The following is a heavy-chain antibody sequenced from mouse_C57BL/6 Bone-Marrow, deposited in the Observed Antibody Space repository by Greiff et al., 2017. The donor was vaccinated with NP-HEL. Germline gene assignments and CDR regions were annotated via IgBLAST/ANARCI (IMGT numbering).Heavy chain of an antibody. CDR2: ISNGGGST. CDR3: ARRKVATDYAMDY. D-gene: IGHD1-1*01. V-gene: IGHV5-12*01. CDR1: GFTFSDYY. Sequence: EVKLMESGGGLVQPGGSLKLSCAASGFTFSDYYMYWVRQTPEKRLEWVAYISNGGGSTYYPDTVKGRFTISRDNAKNTLYLQMSRLKSEDTAMYYCARRKVATDYAMDYWGQGTSVTVSS. J-gene: IGHJ4*01.